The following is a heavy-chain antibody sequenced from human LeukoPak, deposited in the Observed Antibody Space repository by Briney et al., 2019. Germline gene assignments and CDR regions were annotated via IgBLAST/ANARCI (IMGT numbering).Heavy chain of an antibody. D-gene: IGHD3-16*01. J-gene: IGHJ4*02. Sequence: GGSLRLSCAASGFTFSTYAMSWVRQGPGKGLEWVSAISGSGTRTYYADSVKGRFTVSRDNSKNMLYLQMNSLRAEDTAIYYCAREPTAAGYVDYWGQGTLATVSS. CDR2: ISGSGTRT. V-gene: IGHV3-23*01. CDR3: AREPTAAGYVDY. CDR1: GFTFSTYA.